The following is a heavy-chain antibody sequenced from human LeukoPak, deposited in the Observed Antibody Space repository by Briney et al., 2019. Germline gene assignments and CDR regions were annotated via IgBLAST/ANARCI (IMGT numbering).Heavy chain of an antibody. V-gene: IGHV4-30-4*01. CDR3: ARGLHPNSSPDY. CDR2: IYYNGYT. J-gene: IGHJ4*02. Sequence: PSETLSLTCTVSGGSITSGDYYWSWIRQPPGKGLEWIGYIYYNGYTYYNPSLKSQITISMDKSRNQFSLKLNSMTAADTAVYYCARGLHPNSSPDYWGQGTLVTVSS. D-gene: IGHD5-18*01. CDR1: GGSITSGDYY.